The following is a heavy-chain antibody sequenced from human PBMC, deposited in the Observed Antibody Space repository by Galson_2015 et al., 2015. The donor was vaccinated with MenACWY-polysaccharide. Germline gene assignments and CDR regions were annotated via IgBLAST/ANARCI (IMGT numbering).Heavy chain of an antibody. CDR3: ARPKPGYCSSTSCPPVRFGP. Sequence: SETLSLTCTVSGGSISSSSYYWGWIRQPPGKGLEWIGSIYYSGSTYYNPSLKSRVTISVDTSKNQFSLKLSSVTAADTAVYYCARPKPGYCSSTSCPPVRFGPWGQGTLVTVSS. V-gene: IGHV4-39*01. CDR1: GGSISSSSYY. J-gene: IGHJ5*02. D-gene: IGHD2-2*01. CDR2: IYYSGST.